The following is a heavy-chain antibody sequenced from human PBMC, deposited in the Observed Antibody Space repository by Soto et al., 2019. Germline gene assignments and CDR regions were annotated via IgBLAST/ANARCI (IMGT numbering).Heavy chain of an antibody. Sequence: LRLSCAASGFIFISHNMNWVRQAPGKGLEWVSSITGSSSYTFYADSVKGRFTISRDNAKNTVYLQMNSLRAEDTGVYYCARLVASETGYGMDVWGQGTTVTVSS. V-gene: IGHV3-21*06. CDR3: ARLVASETGYGMDV. D-gene: IGHD3-9*01. CDR1: GFIFISHN. CDR2: ITGSSSYT. J-gene: IGHJ6*02.